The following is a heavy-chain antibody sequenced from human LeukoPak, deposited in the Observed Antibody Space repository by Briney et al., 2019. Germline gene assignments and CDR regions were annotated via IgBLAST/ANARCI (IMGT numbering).Heavy chain of an antibody. V-gene: IGHV3-21*01. J-gene: IGHJ4*02. D-gene: IGHD3-16*01. Sequence: PGGSLRLSCAASGFTFTDYNMNWVRQAPGKGLEWVSSISSSSSYRYYADSVKGRFTISRDNAKNSLHLQMNSLRAEDTAVYYCMSYAGRSDDYWGQGTLVTVSS. CDR1: GFTFTDYN. CDR2: ISSSSSYR. CDR3: MSYAGRSDDY.